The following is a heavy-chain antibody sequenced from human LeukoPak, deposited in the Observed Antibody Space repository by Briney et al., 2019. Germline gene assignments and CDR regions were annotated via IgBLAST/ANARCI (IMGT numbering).Heavy chain of an antibody. CDR1: GFTFSSYA. J-gene: IGHJ4*02. Sequence: LPGGSLRLSCAASGFTFSSYAMSWVRQAPGKGLEWVSAISATGGSTYYADSVKGRFSISRDNSKNTLYLQMNSLRAEDTAVYYCAKSNLVSTGFGYFDYWGQGTLVTVSS. CDR2: ISATGGST. CDR3: AKSNLVSTGFGYFDY. V-gene: IGHV3-23*01. D-gene: IGHD3-10*01.